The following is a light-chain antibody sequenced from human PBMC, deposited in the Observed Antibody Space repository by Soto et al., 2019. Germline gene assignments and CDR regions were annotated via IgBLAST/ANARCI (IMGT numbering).Light chain of an antibody. V-gene: IGKV1-5*01. Sequence: DIQMTQSPSTLSASVGDRVTITCRASQSISSWLAWYQQKPGKAPKLLIYDASTLESGVPSRFSGSGSETEFTITISSVQPDDFATYYHQQYNSYYVTFGQGTKVEIK. CDR3: QQYNSYYVT. J-gene: IGKJ1*01. CDR2: DAS. CDR1: QSISSW.